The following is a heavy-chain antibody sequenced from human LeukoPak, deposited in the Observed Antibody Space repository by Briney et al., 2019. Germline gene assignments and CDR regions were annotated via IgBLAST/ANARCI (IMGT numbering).Heavy chain of an antibody. CDR1: GYTFTGYY. CDR2: INPNSGGT. D-gene: IGHD3-3*01. CDR3: ARGEYHFWSGYYLDY. J-gene: IGHJ4*02. Sequence: GASVKVSCKASGYTFTGYYMHWVRQAPGQGLEWMGWINPNSGGTNYAQKFQGRVTMTRDTSISTAYMELSRLRSDDTAVYYCARGEYHFWSGYYLDYLGQGTLVNGSS. V-gene: IGHV1-2*02.